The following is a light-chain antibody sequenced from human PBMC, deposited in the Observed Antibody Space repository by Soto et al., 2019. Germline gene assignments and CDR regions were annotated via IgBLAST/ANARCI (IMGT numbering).Light chain of an antibody. V-gene: IGLV4-69*01. CDR1: SGHSSYA. Sequence: QSVLTQSPSASASLGASVKLTCTLSSGHSSYAIAWHQQRPEKGPRYVMKVNSDGSHTEGDGVPERFSGSNSGAERYLTISSLQSEDEADYYCQTWGTGIGVFGGGTKLTVL. J-gene: IGLJ3*02. CDR3: QTWGTGIGV. CDR2: VNSDGSH.